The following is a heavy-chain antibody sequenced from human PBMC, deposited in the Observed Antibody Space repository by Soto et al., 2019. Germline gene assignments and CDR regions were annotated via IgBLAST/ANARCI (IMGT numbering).Heavy chain of an antibody. CDR2: ISAYNGNT. Sequence: ASVKVTCKASGYTFTSYGISWVRQAPGQGLEWMGWISAYNGNTNYAQKLQGRVTMTTDTSTSTAYMELRSLRSDDTAVYYCARGKQQPVRLANWFDPWGQGTLVTVSS. CDR1: GYTFTSYG. CDR3: ARGKQQPVRLANWFDP. V-gene: IGHV1-18*01. D-gene: IGHD6-6*01. J-gene: IGHJ5*02.